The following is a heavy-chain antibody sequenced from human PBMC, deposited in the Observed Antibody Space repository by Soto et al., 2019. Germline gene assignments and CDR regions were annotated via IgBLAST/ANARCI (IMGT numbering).Heavy chain of an antibody. Sequence: EVQLVETGGGLIQPGGSLRLSCAASGFSVSDNYMSWVRQAPGKGLEWVSTLYRGGSAYYADPVKGRFTISRDNSNNILYLQMNSLRDEDTAIYYCARCIVVVPPAVRFYYGMDVW. CDR3: ARCIVVVPPAVRFYYGMDV. CDR1: GFSVSDNY. D-gene: IGHD2-2*01. J-gene: IGHJ6*01. V-gene: IGHV3-53*02. CDR2: LYRGGSA.